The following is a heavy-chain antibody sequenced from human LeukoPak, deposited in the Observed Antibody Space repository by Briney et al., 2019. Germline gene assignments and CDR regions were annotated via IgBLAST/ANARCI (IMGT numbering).Heavy chain of an antibody. CDR2: IIPIFGTA. Sequence: SVKVSCKASGGTFSSYTISWVRQAPGQGLEWMGGIIPIFGTANYAQKFQGRVTITTDESTSTAYMELSSLRSEDTAVYYCARAGARRNYYYYMDVWGKGTTVTVSS. CDR3: ARAGARRNYYYYMDV. CDR1: GGTFSSYT. J-gene: IGHJ6*03. D-gene: IGHD6-6*01. V-gene: IGHV1-69*05.